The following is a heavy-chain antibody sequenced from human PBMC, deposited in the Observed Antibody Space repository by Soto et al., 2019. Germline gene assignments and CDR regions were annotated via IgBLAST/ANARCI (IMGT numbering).Heavy chain of an antibody. V-gene: IGHV4-59*01. Sequence: SETLSLTCTISNGSIGSYYWTWIRQPPGKGLEWIGHIYYSGSTNYNPSLKSRLTLSLDTSKNQFSLKLTSVTAADTAVYYCARVGRLITAAGLLDAWGQGTLVTVSS. CDR1: NGSIGSYY. D-gene: IGHD6-13*01. CDR3: ARVGRLITAAGLLDA. CDR2: IYYSGST. J-gene: IGHJ5*02.